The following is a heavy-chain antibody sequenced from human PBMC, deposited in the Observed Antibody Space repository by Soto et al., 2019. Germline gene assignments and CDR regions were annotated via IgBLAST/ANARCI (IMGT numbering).Heavy chain of an antibody. CDR1: GGSISSGGYY. J-gene: IGHJ2*01. CDR2: IYYSGST. D-gene: IGHD2-2*01. CDR3: ARVLGYCSSTSCYATYWYFDL. Sequence: QVQLQESGPGLVKPSQTLSLTCTVSGGSISSGGYYWSWIRQHPGKGLEWIGYIYYSGSTYYNPSLKSRVTISVDTSKNQFSLKLSSVTAADTAVYYCARVLGYCSSTSCYATYWYFDLWGRGTLVTVSS. V-gene: IGHV4-31*03.